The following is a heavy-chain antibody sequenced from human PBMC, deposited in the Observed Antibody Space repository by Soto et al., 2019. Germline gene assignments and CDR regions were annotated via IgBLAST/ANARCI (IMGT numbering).Heavy chain of an antibody. Sequence: GGSLRLSCAASGFTFSSYAMHWVRQAPGKGLEWVAVISYDGSNKYYADSVKGRFTISRDNSKNTLYLQMNSLRAEDTAVYYCARTAVADGYYYYGMDVWGQGTTVTVSS. CDR3: ARTAVADGYYYYGMDV. CDR1: GFTFSSYA. D-gene: IGHD2-15*01. J-gene: IGHJ6*02. CDR2: ISYDGSNK. V-gene: IGHV3-30-3*01.